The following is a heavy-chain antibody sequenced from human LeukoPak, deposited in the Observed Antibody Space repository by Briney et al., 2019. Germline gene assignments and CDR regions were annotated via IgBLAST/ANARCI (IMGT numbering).Heavy chain of an antibody. Sequence: NPSETLSLICAVSGYSISSGYYWGWIRQPPGKGLEWIGSIYHSGSTYYNPSLKSRVTISVDTSKNQFSLKLSSVTAADTAVYYCARGSSAWGFDYWGQGTLVTVSS. CDR1: GYSISSGYY. V-gene: IGHV4-38-2*01. CDR2: IYHSGST. J-gene: IGHJ4*02. D-gene: IGHD2-15*01. CDR3: ARGSSAWGFDY.